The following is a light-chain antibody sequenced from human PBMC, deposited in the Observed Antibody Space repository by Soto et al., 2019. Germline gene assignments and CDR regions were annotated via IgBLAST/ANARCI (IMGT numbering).Light chain of an antibody. CDR2: DAS. V-gene: IGKV1-5*01. J-gene: IGKJ1*01. CDR3: QQYNSYWPT. Sequence: DIRMTQSPSTLSAAVGDRVTITCRATQTLSSWLAWYQHKPGKAPNLLIYDASILASGVPYRFSGSGSGTEFTLTISSLQPDDFANYYCQQYNSYWPTFGQGTKVEIK. CDR1: QTLSSW.